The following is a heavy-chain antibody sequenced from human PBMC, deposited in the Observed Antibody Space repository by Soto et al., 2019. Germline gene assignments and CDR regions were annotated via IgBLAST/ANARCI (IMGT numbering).Heavy chain of an antibody. D-gene: IGHD5-18*01. CDR2: IVPMLGIT. CDR1: GDTSAIYT. Sequence: QVPLVQSGAELKKPGSSVKVSCEVSGDTSAIYTITWVRQAPGQGLTWLGRIVPMLGITNYARNFQDRLTITADQSKGTAYMELSSLRFEDTALYYCATQKYGAGRVGGYGWGQGTQVTVSS. J-gene: IGHJ4*02. CDR3: ATQKYGAGRVGGYG. V-gene: IGHV1-69*02.